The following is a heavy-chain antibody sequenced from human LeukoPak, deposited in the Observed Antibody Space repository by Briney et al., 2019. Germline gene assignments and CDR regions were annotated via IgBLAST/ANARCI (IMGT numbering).Heavy chain of an antibody. D-gene: IGHD3-22*01. CDR2: ISSSSSYI. V-gene: IGHV3-21*01. CDR1: GFTFSSYS. J-gene: IGHJ4*02. CDR3: ARGLDYYDNSGYYSDFDY. Sequence: GGSLRLSCAASGFTFSSYSMNWVRQAPGKGLEWVSSISSSSSYIYYADSVKGRFTISRDNAKNSLYLQMNSLRAEDTAVYFCARGLDYYDNSGYYSDFDYWGQGTLVTVSS.